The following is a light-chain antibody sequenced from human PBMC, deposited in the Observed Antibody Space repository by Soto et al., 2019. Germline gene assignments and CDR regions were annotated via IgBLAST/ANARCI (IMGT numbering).Light chain of an antibody. Sequence: IQLTQSPSSLSASVGDRVTITCRASQGIRNDLGWYQQKPGKAPQRLVFASYNLQSGVPSRFSGSASETEFNLTISSLQPEDFATYYCRQHNSYPRTFGQGTRVEIK. CDR2: ASY. CDR1: QGIRND. V-gene: IGKV1-17*01. J-gene: IGKJ1*01. CDR3: RQHNSYPRT.